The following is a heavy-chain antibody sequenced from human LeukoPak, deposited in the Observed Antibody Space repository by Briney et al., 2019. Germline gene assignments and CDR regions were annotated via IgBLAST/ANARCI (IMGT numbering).Heavy chain of an antibody. Sequence: ASVTVSCKASGYTFTSYGISWVRQAPGQGLEWMGWISAYNGNTNYAQKLQGRVTMTTDTSTSTAYMELRSLRSDDTAVYYCARVQNYDSSGYYYPLWDYWGQGTLVTVSS. J-gene: IGHJ4*02. D-gene: IGHD3-22*01. CDR3: ARVQNYDSSGYYYPLWDY. CDR1: GYTFTSYG. CDR2: ISAYNGNT. V-gene: IGHV1-18*01.